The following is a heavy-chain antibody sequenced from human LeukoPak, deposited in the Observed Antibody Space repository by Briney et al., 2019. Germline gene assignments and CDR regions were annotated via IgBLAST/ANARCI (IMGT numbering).Heavy chain of an antibody. V-gene: IGHV4-4*02. D-gene: IGHD6-6*01. CDR2: IYHSGST. Sequence: SETLSLTCAVSGGSISSSNWWSWVRPPPGKGLEWIGEIYHSGSTNYNPSLKSRVTISVDKSKNQFSLKLSSVTAADTAVYYCAREFSSSNRGAFDIWGQGTMVTVSS. CDR3: AREFSSSNRGAFDI. J-gene: IGHJ3*02. CDR1: GGSISSSNW.